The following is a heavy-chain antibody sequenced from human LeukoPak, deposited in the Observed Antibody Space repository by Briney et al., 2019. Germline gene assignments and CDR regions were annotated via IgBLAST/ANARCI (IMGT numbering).Heavy chain of an antibody. V-gene: IGHV4-34*01. CDR1: GGSFSGYY. CDR3: ATKGYYPKYYFDY. D-gene: IGHD3-10*01. CDR2: INHSGST. Sequence: PSETLSLTCAVYGGSFSGYYWSWIRQPPGKGLEWFGEINHSGSTNYNPSLKSRVTISVDTSKKQFSLKLSSVTAADTAVYYCATKGYYPKYYFDYWGQGTLVTVSS. J-gene: IGHJ4*02.